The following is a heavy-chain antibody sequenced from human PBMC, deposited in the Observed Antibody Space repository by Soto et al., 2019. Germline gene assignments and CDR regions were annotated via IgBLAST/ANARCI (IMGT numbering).Heavy chain of an antibody. V-gene: IGHV4-4*02. Sequence: SETLSLTCAVSGGSISSSNWWSWVRQSPGKGLEWIGEIYHSGSTNYNPSLKSRVTISVDKSKNQFSLKLSSVTAADTAVYSCARHGAEVYYDSSGYLSAWAFDIGGQGTMVPVSS. CDR1: GGSISSSNW. CDR3: ARHGAEVYYDSSGYLSAWAFDI. J-gene: IGHJ3*02. CDR2: IYHSGST. D-gene: IGHD3-22*01.